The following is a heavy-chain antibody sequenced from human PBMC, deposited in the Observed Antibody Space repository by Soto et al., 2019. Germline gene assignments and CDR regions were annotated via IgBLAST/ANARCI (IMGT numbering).Heavy chain of an antibody. V-gene: IGHV1-3*05. CDR3: ARDDYGGNRLFDY. J-gene: IGHJ4*02. CDR2: INAGNGNT. CDR1: GYTFTSYA. D-gene: IGHD4-17*01. Sequence: QVQLVQSGAEEKKPGASVKVSCKASGYTFTSYAMHWVRQAPGQRLEWMGWINAGNGNTKYSQKFQGRVTITRDTSASTAYMELSSLRSEDTVVYYCARDDYGGNRLFDYWGQGTLVTVSS.